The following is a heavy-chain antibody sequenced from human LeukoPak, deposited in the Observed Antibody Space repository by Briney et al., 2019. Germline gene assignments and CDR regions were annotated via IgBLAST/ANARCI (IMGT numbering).Heavy chain of an antibody. D-gene: IGHD3-16*01. V-gene: IGHV3-33*08. CDR3: AREAAWGNWYFDH. CDR1: GFTFSRHG. Sequence: PGRSQRLSCAASGFTFSRHGMHWVRQAPGKGLEWVAFIGDTGRAKYYADSVEGRFTASRDNFKNTLYLEMNSLRYDDTALYYCAREAAWGNWYFDHWGRGTLVTVSS. CDR2: IGDTGRAK. J-gene: IGHJ2*01.